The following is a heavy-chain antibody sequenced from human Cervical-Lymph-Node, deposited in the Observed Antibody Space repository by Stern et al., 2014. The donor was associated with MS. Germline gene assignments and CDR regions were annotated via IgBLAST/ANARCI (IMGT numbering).Heavy chain of an antibody. CDR2: MIPLFGTA. J-gene: IGHJ6*02. CDR1: GGTFSSYA. V-gene: IGHV1-69*12. D-gene: IGHD1-26*01. Sequence: VQLVQSGAEVKKPGSSVKVSCKASGGTFSSYAISWVRLAPGPGLEWMGGMIPLFGTANFAPKFQGSATITASESPSTADTQLSSLRSEDTAVYYCARGELKEGLVRGMDVWGQGTTVTVSS. CDR3: ARGELKEGLVRGMDV.